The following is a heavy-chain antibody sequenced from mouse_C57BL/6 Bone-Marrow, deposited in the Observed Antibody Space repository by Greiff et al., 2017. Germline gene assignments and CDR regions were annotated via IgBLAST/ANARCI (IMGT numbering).Heavy chain of an antibody. J-gene: IGHJ1*03. V-gene: IGHV1-81*01. CDR3: ANYYGSSYVYFGV. CDR2: IYPRSGNT. D-gene: IGHD1-1*01. Sequence: VQLQQSGAELARPGASVKLSCKASGYTFTSYGISWVKQRTGQGLEWIGEIYPRSGNTYYNEKFKGKATLTADKSSSTAYMELRSLTSEDSAVYFCANYYGSSYVYFGVWGTGTTVTVSS. CDR1: GYTFTSYG.